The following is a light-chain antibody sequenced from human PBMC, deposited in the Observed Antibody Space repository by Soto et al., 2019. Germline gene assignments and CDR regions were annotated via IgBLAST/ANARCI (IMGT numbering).Light chain of an antibody. Sequence: DIVMTQSPLSLSVTPGEPASISCRSSQSLLHGNGKNYLDWYLQKPGQSPQLLIYWSSNRASGVPDKFSGSGSGTAFTLQISGVEAEDVGVYYCVQALRTPITFGQGTRLEIK. CDR1: QSLLHGNGKNY. CDR3: VQALRTPIT. CDR2: WSS. J-gene: IGKJ5*01. V-gene: IGKV2-28*01.